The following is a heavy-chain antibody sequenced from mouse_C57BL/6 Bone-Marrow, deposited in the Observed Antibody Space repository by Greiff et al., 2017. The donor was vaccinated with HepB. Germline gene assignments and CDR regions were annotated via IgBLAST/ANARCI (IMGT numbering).Heavy chain of an antibody. D-gene: IGHD1-1*01. CDR3: ARDTTVVATGYFDY. Sequence: QVQLQQPGAELVMPGASVKLSCKVSGYTFTDHTIHWMKQRPEQGLEWIGYIYPRDGSTKYNEKFKGKATLTADKSSSTAYMQLNSLTSEDSAVYFCARDTTVVATGYFDYWGQGTTLTVSS. V-gene: IGHV1-78*01. J-gene: IGHJ2*01. CDR1: GYTFTDHT. CDR2: IYPRDGST.